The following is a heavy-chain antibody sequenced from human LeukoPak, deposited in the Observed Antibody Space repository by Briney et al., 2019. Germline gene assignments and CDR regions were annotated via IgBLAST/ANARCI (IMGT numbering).Heavy chain of an antibody. V-gene: IGHV3-53*01. D-gene: IGHD1/OR15-1a*01. CDR1: GFSVSSNF. Sequence: PGGSLRLSCAASGFSVSSNFMSWVRQAQGKGLEWVSVIYSGGTTYYADSVKGRFTISRDNSKNTLSLQMNNLRAEDTAVYYCARDGYGNNYMDVWGKGTTVTVSS. CDR3: ARDGYGNNYMDV. CDR2: IYSGGTT. J-gene: IGHJ6*04.